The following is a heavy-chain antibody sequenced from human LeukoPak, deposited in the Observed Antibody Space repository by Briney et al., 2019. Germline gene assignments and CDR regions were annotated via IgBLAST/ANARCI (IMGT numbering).Heavy chain of an antibody. J-gene: IGHJ4*02. CDR3: ARHEDDYDSSGYYFPFDY. D-gene: IGHD3-22*01. CDR2: IYYSGST. V-gene: IGHV4-39*01. CDR1: GGSISSSSYY. Sequence: PSETLSLTCTVSGGSISSSSYYWGWIRQPPGKGLEWTGSIYYSGSTYYNPSLKSRVTISVDTSKNQFSLKLSSVTAADTAVYYCARHEDDYDSSGYYFPFDYWGQGTLVTVSS.